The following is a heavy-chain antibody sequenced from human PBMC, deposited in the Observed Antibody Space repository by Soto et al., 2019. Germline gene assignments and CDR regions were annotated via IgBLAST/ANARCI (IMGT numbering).Heavy chain of an antibody. J-gene: IGHJ4*02. CDR1: GYNFPYYW. CDR3: ARHQRYAERLSALDY. D-gene: IGHD1-1*01. Sequence: PGESLKISCEGSGYNFPYYWITWVRQMPGKGLEWMGTIDPSDSYTNYSPSFQGHVTLSADKSISTAYLQWSSLKASDTAMHYCARHQRYAERLSALDYWGQGTPVTVSS. CDR2: IDPSDSYT. V-gene: IGHV5-10-1*01.